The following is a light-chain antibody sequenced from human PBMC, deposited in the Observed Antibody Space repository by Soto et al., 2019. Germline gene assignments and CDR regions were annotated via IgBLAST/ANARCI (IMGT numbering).Light chain of an antibody. CDR2: EVS. Sequence: QSALTPPASVYGYPGQSITIACTGSSSDVGAYKYVSWFQQHPGKAPKLIIYEVSNRPSGVSDRFSGSKSGNTASLTISWRQAEDEADYHCSSYTTTTAGVFCGGTKLTV. CDR1: SSDVGAYKY. J-gene: IGLJ3*02. CDR3: SSYTTTTAGV. V-gene: IGLV2-14*01.